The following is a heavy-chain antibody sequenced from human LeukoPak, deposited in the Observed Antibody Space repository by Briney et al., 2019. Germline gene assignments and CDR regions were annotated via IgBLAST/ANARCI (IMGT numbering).Heavy chain of an antibody. Sequence: SETLSLTCAVYGGSFSGYYWSWIRQPPGKGLEWIGEINHSGSTKYSPSLKSRVTISVDTSKNQFSLKLSSVAAADTAVYYCARPGSGSYYYPPDYWGQGTLVTVSS. CDR2: INHSGST. V-gene: IGHV4-34*01. CDR1: GGSFSGYY. CDR3: ARPGSGSYYYPPDY. J-gene: IGHJ4*02. D-gene: IGHD3-10*01.